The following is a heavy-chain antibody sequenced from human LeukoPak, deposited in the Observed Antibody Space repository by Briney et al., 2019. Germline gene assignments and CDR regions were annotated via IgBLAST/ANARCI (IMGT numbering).Heavy chain of an antibody. CDR2: INEDGSKK. Sequence: GGSLRLSCTASGFTFGNYWMTWVRQAPGKGLEWVANINEDGSKKYYVDSVKGRFTISRDNAKNSQYLQMNNLRAEDTAVYYCARDDPPNYDILTGYYDALDIWGQGTRVRVFS. CDR1: GFTFGNYW. D-gene: IGHD3-9*01. V-gene: IGHV3-7*01. CDR3: ARDDPPNYDILTGYYDALDI. J-gene: IGHJ3*02.